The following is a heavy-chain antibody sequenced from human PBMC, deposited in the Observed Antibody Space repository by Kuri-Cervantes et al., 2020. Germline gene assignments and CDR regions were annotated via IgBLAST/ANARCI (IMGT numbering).Heavy chain of an antibody. CDR2: IIPIFGTA. D-gene: IGHD4-17*01. Sequence: SVKVSCKASGGTFSSYAISWVRQAPGQGLEWMGGIIPIFGTANYAQKFQGRVTITTDESTSTAYMELSSLRSEDTAVYYCARGRDSTVTTGHYYYMDVWGKGTTVTVSS. CDR1: GGTFSSYA. J-gene: IGHJ6*03. CDR3: ARGRDSTVTTGHYYYMDV. V-gene: IGHV1-69*05.